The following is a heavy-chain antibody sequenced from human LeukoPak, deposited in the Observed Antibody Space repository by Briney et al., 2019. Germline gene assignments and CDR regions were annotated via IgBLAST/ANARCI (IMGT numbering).Heavy chain of an antibody. D-gene: IGHD5-12*01. Sequence: GGSLRLSCAVSEITFSPNTMSWVRQAPGKGLGWVSSISSTSRDIYYADSVKGRFTISRDNAKNSLYLQMSSLRVEDTGVYYCARDLVAGGSRFFQHWGQGTLVAVSS. J-gene: IGHJ1*01. CDR1: EITFSPNT. V-gene: IGHV3-21*01. CDR3: ARDLVAGGSRFFQH. CDR2: ISSTSRDI.